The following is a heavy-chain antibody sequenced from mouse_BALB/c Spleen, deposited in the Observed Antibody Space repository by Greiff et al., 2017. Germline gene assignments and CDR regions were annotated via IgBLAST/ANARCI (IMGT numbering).Heavy chain of an antibody. CDR1: GYTFTDYW. V-gene: IGHV1-69*01. CDR3: ARGRISFDY. J-gene: IGHJ2*01. Sequence: QVQLQQPGAELVMPGASVKMSCKASGYTFTDYWMHWVKQRPGQGLEWIGAIDTSDSYTSYNQKFKGKATLTVDESSSTAYMQLSSLTSEDSAVYYCARGRISFDYWGQGTTLTVSS. D-gene: IGHD6-2*01. CDR2: IDTSDSYT.